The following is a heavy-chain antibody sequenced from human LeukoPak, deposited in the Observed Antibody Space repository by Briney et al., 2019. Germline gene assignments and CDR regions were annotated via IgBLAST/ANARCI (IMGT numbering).Heavy chain of an antibody. Sequence: GGSLRLSCEASGFTLTKFWMSWVRQAPGKGLEWVSVLYTGGGTDHADSVKGRFTISRDNSKNTLSLQMNSLRVEDTAIYYCTRSGYRHPYHFDSWGQGTLVTVSS. CDR2: LYTGGGT. J-gene: IGHJ4*02. CDR3: TRSGYRHPYHFDS. D-gene: IGHD3-22*01. CDR1: GFTLTKFW. V-gene: IGHV3-53*01.